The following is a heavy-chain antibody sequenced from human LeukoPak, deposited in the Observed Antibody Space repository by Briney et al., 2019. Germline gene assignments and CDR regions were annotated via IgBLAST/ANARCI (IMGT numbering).Heavy chain of an antibody. D-gene: IGHD5-12*01. CDR2: ISWNSGSI. V-gene: IGHV3-9*01. CDR3: AGMGYSGYGKGLH. Sequence: GGSLRPSCAASGFTFDDYAMHWVRQAPGKGLEWVSGISWNSGSIGYADSVKGRFTISRDNAKNSLYLQMNSLRAEDTALYYCAGMGYSGYGKGLHWGQGTLVTVSS. J-gene: IGHJ4*02. CDR1: GFTFDDYA.